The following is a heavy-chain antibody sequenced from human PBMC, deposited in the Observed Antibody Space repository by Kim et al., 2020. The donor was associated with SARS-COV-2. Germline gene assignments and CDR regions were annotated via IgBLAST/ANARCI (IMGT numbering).Heavy chain of an antibody. CDR3: ARRKGSRLLFDY. J-gene: IGHJ4*02. CDR2: LFHTGST. Sequence: SETLSLTCTVSDGSVSSNIHYWSWIRQPPGKGLEYIGYLFHTGSTHSNPSLRSRVTLSVDTSKNQFSLILSSVTAAAAAVYYCARRKGSRLLFDYWGQG. D-gene: IGHD4-17*01. V-gene: IGHV4-61*01. CDR1: DGSVSSNIHY.